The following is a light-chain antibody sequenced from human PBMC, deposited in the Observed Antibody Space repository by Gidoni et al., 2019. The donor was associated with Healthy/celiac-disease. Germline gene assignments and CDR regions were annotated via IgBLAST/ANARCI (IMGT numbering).Light chain of an antibody. Sequence: IQMTQSPSSLSASVGDRVTITCQASQDISNYLNWYQQKPGKAPKLLIYDASNLETGVPSRFSGSGSGTDFTFTISSLQPEDIATYYCQQYDNLVAFGQGTKVEIK. J-gene: IGKJ1*01. CDR2: DAS. V-gene: IGKV1-33*01. CDR3: QQYDNLVA. CDR1: QDISNY.